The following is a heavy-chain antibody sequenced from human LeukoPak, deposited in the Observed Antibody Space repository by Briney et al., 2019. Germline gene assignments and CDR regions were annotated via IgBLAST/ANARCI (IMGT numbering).Heavy chain of an antibody. Sequence: GGSLRLSCAASGFTFSTYHIHWVRQAPGKGLEWVAVISYDGSNKYYADSVKGRFTISRDNSKNTLYLQMNSLRAEDTAVYYCAPSEPGIAVAGTGDWGQGTLVTVSS. J-gene: IGHJ4*02. CDR1: GFTFSTYH. D-gene: IGHD6-19*01. V-gene: IGHV3-30*03. CDR2: ISYDGSNK. CDR3: APSEPGIAVAGTGD.